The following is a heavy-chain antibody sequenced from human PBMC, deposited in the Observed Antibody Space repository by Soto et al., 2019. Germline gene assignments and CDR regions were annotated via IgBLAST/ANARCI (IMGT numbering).Heavy chain of an antibody. CDR1: GFTVSNNY. D-gene: IGHD5-18*01. CDR3: RAYTYGQGVDY. V-gene: IGHV3-23*01. Sequence: GGSLRLSFAVSGFTVSNNYMSWVRQAPGKGLEWVSLVNGNGGSTYYADSVKGRFTLSRDDSKNTVYLQMNSLRAEDTAVYYCRAYTYGQGVDYWGQGTLVTVSS. J-gene: IGHJ4*02. CDR2: VNGNGGST.